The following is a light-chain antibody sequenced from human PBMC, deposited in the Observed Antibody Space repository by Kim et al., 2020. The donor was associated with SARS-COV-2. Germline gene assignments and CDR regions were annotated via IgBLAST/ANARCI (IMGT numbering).Light chain of an antibody. V-gene: IGLV1-40*01. J-gene: IGLJ3*02. Sequence: GQRVPISCTGSSSNIGAGYDVHWYQQLPGTAPKLLIYGNSNRPSGVPDRFSGSKSGTSASLAITGLQAEDEADYYCQSYDSSLRGVFGGGTQLTVL. CDR1: SSNIGAGYD. CDR2: GNS. CDR3: QSYDSSLRGV.